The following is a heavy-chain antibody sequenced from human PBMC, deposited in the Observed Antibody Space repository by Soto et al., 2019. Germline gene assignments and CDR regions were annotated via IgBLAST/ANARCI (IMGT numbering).Heavy chain of an antibody. CDR2: IDWDDNK. J-gene: IGHJ4*02. V-gene: IGHV2-70*01. Sequence: SGPTLVNPTQTLTLTCTFSGFSLSTSGMCVSWIRQPPGKALEWLALIDWDDNKYYSTSLKTRLTISKDTSKNQVVLTMTNMEPVDTATYYCARIRNTRGSGWYYFDYWGQGTLVTVSS. D-gene: IGHD6-19*01. CDR1: GFSLSTSGMC. CDR3: ARIRNTRGSGWYYFDY.